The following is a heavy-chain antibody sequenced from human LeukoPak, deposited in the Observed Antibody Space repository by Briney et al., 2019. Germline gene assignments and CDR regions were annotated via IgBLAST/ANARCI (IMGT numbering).Heavy chain of an antibody. J-gene: IGHJ4*02. Sequence: GGSLRLSCAASGFTFSSYNMNWVRQAPRKGLEWLSYISSTSSTIYYADSVKGRLTISRDNAKNSLYLHMNSLRGEDTAVYYCARGDWGSNFDYWGQGTLVTVSS. CDR2: ISSTSSTI. V-gene: IGHV3-48*01. D-gene: IGHD7-27*01. CDR3: ARGDWGSNFDY. CDR1: GFTFSSYN.